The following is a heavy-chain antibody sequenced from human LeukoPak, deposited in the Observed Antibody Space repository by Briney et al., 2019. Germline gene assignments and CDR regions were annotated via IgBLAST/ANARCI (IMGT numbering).Heavy chain of an antibody. CDR3: ARDFWGAYRVDYFDY. CDR1: GFTFSSYG. J-gene: IGHJ4*02. CDR2: IWYDGSNK. V-gene: IGHV3-33*01. D-gene: IGHD3-3*01. Sequence: GGSLRLSCAASGFTFSSYGMHWVRQAPGKGLEWVAVIWYDGSNKYYADSVKGRFTISRDNSKNTLYLQMNSLRAEDTAIYYCARDFWGAYRVDYFDYWGQGTLVTVSS.